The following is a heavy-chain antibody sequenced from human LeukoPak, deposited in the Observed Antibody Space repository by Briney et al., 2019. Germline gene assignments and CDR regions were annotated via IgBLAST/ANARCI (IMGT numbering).Heavy chain of an antibody. CDR3: ARGGGSCSTTNYYYYCYMDV. CDR2: IIVSSNTT. V-gene: IGHV3-48*04. D-gene: IGHD2-2*01. CDR1: GFSFSTYA. J-gene: IGHJ6*03. Sequence: PGGSLRLSCAASGFSFSTYAMNSVRQAPGKGLEWLSYIIVSSNTTYYADSVKGRFTVSRDNAKNSLHLQMNSLRTEDTAVYFCARGGGSCSTTNYYYYCYMDVWGKGTTVTVSS.